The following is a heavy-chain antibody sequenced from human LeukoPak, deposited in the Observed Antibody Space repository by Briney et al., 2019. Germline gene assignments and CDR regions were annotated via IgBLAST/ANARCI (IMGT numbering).Heavy chain of an antibody. J-gene: IGHJ2*01. CDR3: ARVPKYFDL. CDR1: GGSFSGFY. V-gene: IGHV4-34*01. CDR2: INHSRST. Sequence: SETLSLTCAAYGGSFSGFYWTWIRQPPGKGLEWIGQINHSRSTHYNPSLKSRVTISVDTSKNQFSLKLSSVTAADTAVYYCARVPKYFDLWGRGTLVTVSS.